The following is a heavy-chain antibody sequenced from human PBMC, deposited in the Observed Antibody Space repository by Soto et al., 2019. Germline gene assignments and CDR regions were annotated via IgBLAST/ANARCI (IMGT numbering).Heavy chain of an antibody. J-gene: IGHJ4*02. CDR3: AKLFDWLIQFGYFGY. Sequence: PGGSLRLSCAASGFTFSSYAMSWVRQAPGKGLEWVSAISGSGGSTYYADTVKGRFTIFRDNSKNRPYLQMNSRRAEDTAVYYCAKLFDWLIQFGYFGYWGQGSLVAVSS. D-gene: IGHD6-19*01. V-gene: IGHV3-23*01. CDR1: GFTFSSYA. CDR2: ISGSGGST.